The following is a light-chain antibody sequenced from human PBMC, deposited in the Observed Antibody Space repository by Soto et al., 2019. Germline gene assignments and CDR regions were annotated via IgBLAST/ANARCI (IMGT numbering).Light chain of an antibody. CDR3: SSFTSSSTLDV. CDR1: SSDVGRWNY. J-gene: IGLJ1*01. Sequence: QSALTQPRSVSGSPGQSVSISCTGTSSDVGRWNYVSWYQQHPGKAPKLMIYEVSNRPSGVSSRFSGSKSGYTASLTISGLQAEDEADYYCSSFTSSSTLDVFGTGTKVTVL. V-gene: IGLV2-14*01. CDR2: EVS.